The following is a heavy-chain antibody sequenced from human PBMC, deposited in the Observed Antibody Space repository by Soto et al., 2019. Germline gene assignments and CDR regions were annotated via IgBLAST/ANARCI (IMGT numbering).Heavy chain of an antibody. CDR2: IIPILGTP. D-gene: IGHD6-13*01. CDR1: GDTFNNYA. CDR3: ASSYGTSWYGDY. J-gene: IGHJ4*02. Sequence: QVQLVQSGAEVKKPGSSVKVSCKASGDTFNNYAVTWVRQAPGQGLEWMGGIIPILGTPNYAQRFQGRVTITADESTSTVYMELSSLRSADTAVYYCASSYGTSWYGDYWGQGTLVTVSS. V-gene: IGHV1-69*01.